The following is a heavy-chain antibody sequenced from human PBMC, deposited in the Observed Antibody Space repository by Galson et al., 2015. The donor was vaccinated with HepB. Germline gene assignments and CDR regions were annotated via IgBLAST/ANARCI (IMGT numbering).Heavy chain of an antibody. CDR3: AKLTYGSGSYRTSDFDY. V-gene: IGHV3-9*01. Sequence: SLRLSCAASGFTFDDYAMHWVRQAPGQGLEWVSGISWNSGSIGYADSVKGRFTISRDNAKNSLYLQMNSLRAEDTALYYCAKLTYGSGSYRTSDFDYWGQGTLVTVSS. J-gene: IGHJ4*02. CDR2: ISWNSGSI. D-gene: IGHD3-10*01. CDR1: GFTFDDYA.